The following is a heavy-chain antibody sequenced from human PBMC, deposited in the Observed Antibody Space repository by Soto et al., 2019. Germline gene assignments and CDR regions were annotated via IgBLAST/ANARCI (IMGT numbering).Heavy chain of an antibody. CDR1: GYMFTTYG. V-gene: IGHV1-18*01. CDR2: ISAYNAKT. Sequence: QVHLVQSGGEIKKPGASVKVSCKASGYMFTTYGIDWVRQAPGQGLEWMGWISAYNAKTKYAQQFQGRVSLTTDTSTSTAYMELRSLRSDDTATYYCVIDHYYDNSGPLDHWGQGTLVTVSS. CDR3: VIDHYYDNSGPLDH. D-gene: IGHD3-22*01. J-gene: IGHJ4*02.